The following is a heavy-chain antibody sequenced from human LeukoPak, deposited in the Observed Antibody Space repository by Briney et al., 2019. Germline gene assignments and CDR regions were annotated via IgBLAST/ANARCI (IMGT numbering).Heavy chain of an antibody. CDR1: GGSISSYY. J-gene: IGHJ4*02. CDR2: IYFSGST. CDR3: ARGGGYFNY. Sequence: SETLSLTCTVSGGSISSYYWSWIRQPPGKGLEWIGYIYFSGSTNYNPSLKSRVTISVDASKTQLSLKLSSVTAADTAVYYCARGGGYFNYWGQGTLVTVSS. V-gene: IGHV4-59*01. D-gene: IGHD3-16*01.